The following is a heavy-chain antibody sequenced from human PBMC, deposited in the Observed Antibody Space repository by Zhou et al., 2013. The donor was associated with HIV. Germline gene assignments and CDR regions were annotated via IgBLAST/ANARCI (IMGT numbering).Heavy chain of an antibody. D-gene: IGHD6-6*01. CDR1: GYTFTSYY. CDR3: ARGIFIAARPTGGFDY. J-gene: IGHJ4*02. CDR2: INPSGGST. V-gene: IGHV1-46*01. Sequence: QVQLVQSGAEVKKPGASVKVSCKASGYTFTSYYMHWVRQAPGQGLEWMGIINPSGGSTSYAQKFQGRVTMTRDTSTSTVYMELSSLRSEDTAVYYCARGIFIAARPTGGFDYWGQGTLVTVSS.